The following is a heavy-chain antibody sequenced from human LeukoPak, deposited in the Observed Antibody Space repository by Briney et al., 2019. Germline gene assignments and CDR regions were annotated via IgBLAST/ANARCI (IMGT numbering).Heavy chain of an antibody. J-gene: IGHJ4*02. CDR3: ARGMGATTQSLFDQ. V-gene: IGHV3-13*04. CDR2: IGTTGDT. CDR1: GFTFSSYD. D-gene: IGHD1-26*01. Sequence: GGSLRLSCAASGFTFSSYDMHWVRQATGKGLGWVSGIGTTGDTYYPGSVKGRFTISRENAKNSLYLQMNSLRAGDTAVYYCARGMGATTQSLFDQWGQGTLVTVSS.